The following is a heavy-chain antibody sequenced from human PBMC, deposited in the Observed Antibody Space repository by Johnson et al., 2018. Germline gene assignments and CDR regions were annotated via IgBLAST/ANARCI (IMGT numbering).Heavy chain of an antibody. V-gene: IGHV3-21*01. D-gene: IGHD4-17*01. CDR1: GFTFSNAW. Sequence: VQLVESGGGLVKPGGSXRLSCAASGFTFSNAWMNWVRQAPGKGLEWVSSISSSSSYIHYADSLKGRFTISRDNAKNSLYLQMNSLRAEDTAVYYCARSQSAYYGDYVGAEYFQHWGQGTLVTVSS. CDR3: ARSQSAYYGDYVGAEYFQH. CDR2: ISSSSSYI. J-gene: IGHJ1*01.